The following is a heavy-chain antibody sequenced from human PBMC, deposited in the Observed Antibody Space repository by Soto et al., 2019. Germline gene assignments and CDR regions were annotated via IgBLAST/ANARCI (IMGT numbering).Heavy chain of an antibody. V-gene: IGHV1-69*13. J-gene: IGHJ4*02. CDR3: ARDRGIVGATSEYYFDY. Sequence: AASVKVSCKASGGTFSSYAISWVRQAPGQGLEWMGGIIPIFGTANYAQKFQGRVTITADESTSTAYMELSSLRSEDTAVYYCARDRGIVGATSEYYFDYWGQGTLVTVSS. D-gene: IGHD1-26*01. CDR1: GGTFSSYA. CDR2: IIPIFGTA.